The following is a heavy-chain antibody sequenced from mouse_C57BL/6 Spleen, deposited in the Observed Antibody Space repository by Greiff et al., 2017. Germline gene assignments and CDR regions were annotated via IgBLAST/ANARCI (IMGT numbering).Heavy chain of an antibody. CDR3: ARTWPNWYVDV. V-gene: IGHV1-69*01. CDR1: GYTFTSYW. Sequence: VQLQQSGAELVMPGASVKLSCKASGYTFTSYWMHWVKQRPGQGLEWIGEIDPSDSYTNYNQKFKGKSTLTVDKSSSTAYMQLSSLTSEDSAVYYCARTWPNWYVDVWGTGTTVTVSS. CDR2: IDPSDSYT. J-gene: IGHJ1*03.